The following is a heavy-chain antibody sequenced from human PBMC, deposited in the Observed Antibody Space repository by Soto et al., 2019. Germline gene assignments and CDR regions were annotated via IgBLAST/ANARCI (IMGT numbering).Heavy chain of an antibody. CDR1: GFTLSNYG. D-gene: IGHD3-22*01. CDR3: VRGTYDSSDHYYDPPFAS. Sequence: QVQLVESGGGVVQPGRSLRVSCAASGFTLSNYGMHWVRQAPGKGLEWVAVISFDGSNKYYADSVEGRFTISRDNSKNTLHLQMNGLRADDTAVYYCVRGTYDSSDHYYDPPFASWGQGTLVTVSS. CDR2: ISFDGSNK. V-gene: IGHV3-30*19. J-gene: IGHJ4*02.